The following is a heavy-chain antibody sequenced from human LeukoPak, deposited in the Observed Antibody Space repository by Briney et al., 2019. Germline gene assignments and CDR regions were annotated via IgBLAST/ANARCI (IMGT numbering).Heavy chain of an antibody. CDR2: ISYDGSNK. Sequence: GGSLRLSCAASGFTFSSYGMHWVRQAPGKGLEWVAVISYDGSNKYYADSVKGRFTISRDNSKNTLYLQMNSLRAEDTAVYYCAKQQVVPAADDDYYYGMDVWGQGTTVTVSS. CDR3: AKQQVVPAADDDYYYGMDV. CDR1: GFTFSSYG. J-gene: IGHJ6*02. V-gene: IGHV3-30*18. D-gene: IGHD2-2*01.